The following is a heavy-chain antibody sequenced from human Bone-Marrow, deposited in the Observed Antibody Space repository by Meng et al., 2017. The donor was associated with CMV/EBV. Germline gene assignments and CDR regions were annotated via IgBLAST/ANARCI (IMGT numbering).Heavy chain of an antibody. CDR3: ARGGLIGYYYYGMDV. CDR2: TRNKANSYTT. J-gene: IGHJ6*02. V-gene: IGHV3-72*01. CDR1: GFTFSDHY. Sequence: GESLKISCAASGFTFSDHYMDWVRQAPGKGLEWVGRTRNKANSYTTEYAASVKGRFTISRDDSKNSLYLQMNSLKTEDTAVYYCARGGLIGYYYYGMDVWGQGNTVTVSS.